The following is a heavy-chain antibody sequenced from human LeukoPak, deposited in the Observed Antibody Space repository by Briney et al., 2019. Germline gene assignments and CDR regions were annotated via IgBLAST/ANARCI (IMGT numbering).Heavy chain of an antibody. V-gene: IGHV3-33*01. CDR3: ARDAQRGFDYSNSLEY. J-gene: IGHJ4*01. D-gene: IGHD4-11*01. CDR2: IWSDGSNR. Sequence: PGRSLRLSCAASGFIFSHYGMHSVRQAPGKGLERVAVIWSDGSNRFYADSVKGRFTISRDNSQKTLFLQMNSLRAEDTAIYYCARDAQRGFDYSNSLEYWGHGTLVTVSS. CDR1: GFIFSHYG.